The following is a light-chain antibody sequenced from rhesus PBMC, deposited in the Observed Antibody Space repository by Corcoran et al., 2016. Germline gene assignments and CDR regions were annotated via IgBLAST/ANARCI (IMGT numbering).Light chain of an antibody. CDR2: YAS. J-gene: IGKJ1*01. Sequence: DIQMTQSPSSLSASVGDTVTITCRASQGISNYLAWYQQKPGKAPKPLIYYASHLESGVPSRFRGSGAGTVFTLTISSLQSEDFAIYYGQQHNSYPWTFGQGTKGEIK. V-gene: IGKV1S14*01. CDR1: QGISNY. CDR3: QQHNSYPWT.